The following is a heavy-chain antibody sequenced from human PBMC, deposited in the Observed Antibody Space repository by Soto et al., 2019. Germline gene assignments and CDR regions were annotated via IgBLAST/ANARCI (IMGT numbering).Heavy chain of an antibody. CDR3: ARDPLLYDSNWYPNWFGP. D-gene: IGHD3-22*01. Sequence: EVQLLESGGGLVQPGGSLRLSCAASRFTFSRFAMSWVRQAPGKGLEWVSGITATGDTTYYVDSVKGRFTISRHNAQNTLYLQMNSLRDEDTAVYYCARDPLLYDSNWYPNWFGPWGQGTLVTVSS. CDR2: ITATGDTT. V-gene: IGHV3-23*01. J-gene: IGHJ5*02. CDR1: RFTFSRFA.